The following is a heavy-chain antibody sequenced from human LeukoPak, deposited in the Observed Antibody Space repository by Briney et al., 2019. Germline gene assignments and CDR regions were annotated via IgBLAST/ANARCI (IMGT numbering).Heavy chain of an antibody. D-gene: IGHD4-17*01. J-gene: IGHJ6*02. V-gene: IGHV1-2*02. CDR2: INPNSSGT. Sequence: ASVKVSCKASGYTFTGYYMHWVRQAPGQGLEWMGWINPNSSGTNYAQKFQGRVTMTRDTSISTAYMELSRLRSDDTAVYYCARDATTVTNYGMDVWGQGTTVTVSS. CDR1: GYTFTGYY. CDR3: ARDATTVTNYGMDV.